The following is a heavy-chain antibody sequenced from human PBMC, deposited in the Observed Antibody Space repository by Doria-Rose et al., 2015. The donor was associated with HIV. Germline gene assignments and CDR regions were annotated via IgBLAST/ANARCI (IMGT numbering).Heavy chain of an antibody. CDR2: IFSDDDR. D-gene: IGHD6-13*01. CDR3: ARIKSSRWYHKSYFDF. V-gene: IGHV2-26*01. CDR1: GVSLSSPGMG. J-gene: IGHJ4*02. Sequence: QVTLKESGPVLVKPTETLTLTCTVSGVSLSSPGMGASWIRQPPGKALEWLANIFSDDDRSYKTSLKSRLTISRGPSKSQVVLTMTDMDPVDTATYYCARIKSSRWYHKSYFDFWGQGTLVIVSA.